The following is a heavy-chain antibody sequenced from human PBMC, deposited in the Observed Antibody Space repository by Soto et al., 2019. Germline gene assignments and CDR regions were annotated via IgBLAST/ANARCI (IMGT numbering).Heavy chain of an antibody. CDR1: GFTFSRSG. CDR2: ISYDGSNK. J-gene: IGHJ6*02. CDR3: AKDSIAGRPDYNYGMDV. D-gene: IGHD6-6*01. V-gene: IGHV3-30*18. Sequence: QVQLVESGGGVVQPGRSLRLSCAASGFTFSRSGMHWVRQAPGKGLEWVALISYDGSNKYYADSVKGRFTISRDNSKNTLHVQMNSRRAEDTAVYYCAKDSIAGRPDYNYGMDVWGQGTTVTVSS.